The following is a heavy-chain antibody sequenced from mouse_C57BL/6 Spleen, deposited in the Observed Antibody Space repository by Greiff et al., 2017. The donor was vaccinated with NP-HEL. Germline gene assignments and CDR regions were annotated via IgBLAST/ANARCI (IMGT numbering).Heavy chain of an antibody. J-gene: IGHJ4*01. CDR3: ARYGGNYGAMDY. D-gene: IGHD2-1*01. V-gene: IGHV5-17*01. CDR1: GFTFSDYG. Sequence: EVQLVESGGGLVKPGGSLKLSCAASGFTFSDYGMHWVRQAPEKGLEWVAYISSGSSTIYYADTVKGRFTISRDNAKNTLFLQMTSLRSEDTAMYYCARYGGNYGAMDYWGQGTSVTVSS. CDR2: ISSGSSTI.